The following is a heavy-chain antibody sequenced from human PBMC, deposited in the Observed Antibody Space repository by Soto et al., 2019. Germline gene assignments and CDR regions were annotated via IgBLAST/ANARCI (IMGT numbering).Heavy chain of an antibody. D-gene: IGHD1-7*01. Sequence: QVQLVESGGGVVQPGRSLRLSCAASGFTFSSYGMHWVHQAPGKGLEWVAVMWYDGSNEYYADSVKGRFTISRDNSKSTLFLQMNSLRAEDTAVYYCARDGVTGTTSYFDYWGQGTLVTVSS. V-gene: IGHV3-33*01. CDR2: MWYDGSNE. J-gene: IGHJ4*02. CDR3: ARDGVTGTTSYFDY. CDR1: GFTFSSYG.